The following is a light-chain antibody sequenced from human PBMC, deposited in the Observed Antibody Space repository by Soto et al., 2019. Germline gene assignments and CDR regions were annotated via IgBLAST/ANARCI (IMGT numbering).Light chain of an antibody. CDR2: GAS. J-gene: IGKJ4*01. CDR3: QQYDNLPLT. V-gene: IGKV1-33*01. Sequence: DIQMTQSPSSLSASVGDRVTITCQASQDINNYLNWYQQKPGKAPKLLIYGASNLKTGVPSRFSGSGSGTDFTFTISSLQPEDIATYYCQQYDNLPLTFGGGTKVELK. CDR1: QDINNY.